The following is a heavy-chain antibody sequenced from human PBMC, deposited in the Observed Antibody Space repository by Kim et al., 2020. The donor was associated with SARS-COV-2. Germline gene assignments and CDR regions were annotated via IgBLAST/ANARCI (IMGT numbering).Heavy chain of an antibody. CDR1: GFTFSSYG. J-gene: IGHJ6*02. V-gene: IGHV3-30*18. Sequence: GGSLRLSCAASGFTFSSYGMHWVRQAPGKGLEWVAVISYDGSNKYYADSVKGRFTISRDNSKNTLYLQMNSLRAEDTAVYYCAKDLLQRGYYYYYGMDVWGQGTTVTVSS. D-gene: IGHD2-15*01. CDR2: ISYDGSNK. CDR3: AKDLLQRGYYYYYGMDV.